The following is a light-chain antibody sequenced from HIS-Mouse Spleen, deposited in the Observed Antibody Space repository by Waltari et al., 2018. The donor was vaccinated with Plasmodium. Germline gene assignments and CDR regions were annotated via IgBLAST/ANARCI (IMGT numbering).Light chain of an antibody. CDR2: YSSDSDK. CDR3: MIWPSNASGV. V-gene: IGLV5-37*01. J-gene: IGLJ3*02. CDR1: SDINVGSYN. Sequence: QPVLTQPPSSSASPGESARLTCTWPSDINVGSYNIYWYQPKPGSPPRYLLYYSSDSDKCQGSGVPSRFSGSKDASANTGILLISGLQSEDEADYYCMIWPSNASGVFGGGTKLTVL.